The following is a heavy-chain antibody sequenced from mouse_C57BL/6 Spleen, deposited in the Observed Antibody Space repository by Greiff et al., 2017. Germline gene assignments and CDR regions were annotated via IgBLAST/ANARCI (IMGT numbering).Heavy chain of an antibody. V-gene: IGHV1-42*01. J-gene: IGHJ3*01. D-gene: IGHD3-3*01. CDR2: INPSTGGT. Sequence: EVQLQQSGPELVKPGASVKISCKASGYSITGYYMNWVKQSPEKSLEWIGEINPSTGGTTYNQKFKAKATLTVDKSYSTAYMQLKSLTSECAAVYYCGRWGDWAYWGQGTLVTVSA. CDR1: GYSITGYY. CDR3: GRWGDWAY.